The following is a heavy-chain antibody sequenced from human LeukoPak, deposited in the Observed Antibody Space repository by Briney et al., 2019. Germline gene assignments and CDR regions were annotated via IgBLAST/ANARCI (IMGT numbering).Heavy chain of an antibody. D-gene: IGHD4-23*01. CDR1: GFTFSGSA. CDR3: TRPPSTDYGGGN. Sequence: GGSLKLSCAASGFTFSGSAMHWVRQASGKGLEWVGRIRSKANSYATAYSASVKGRFTISRDDSKNTAYLQMNSLKTEDTAVYYCTRPPSTDYGGGNWGQGTLVTVSS. CDR2: IRSKANSYAT. J-gene: IGHJ4*02. V-gene: IGHV3-73*01.